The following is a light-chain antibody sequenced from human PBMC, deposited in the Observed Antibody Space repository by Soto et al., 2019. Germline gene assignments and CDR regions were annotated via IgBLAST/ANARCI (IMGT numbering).Light chain of an antibody. J-gene: IGKJ4*01. Sequence: DIQMTQSPSSLSASVGDRVTITCQASQDIKKNLNWYQQKPGKAPKLLMYEASNLETGVPSRFSGSGSGTDFTFTISSLQPEDIAIYYCQQYDDLPLTFGGGTKVDI. CDR3: QQYDDLPLT. CDR1: QDIKKN. CDR2: EAS. V-gene: IGKV1-33*01.